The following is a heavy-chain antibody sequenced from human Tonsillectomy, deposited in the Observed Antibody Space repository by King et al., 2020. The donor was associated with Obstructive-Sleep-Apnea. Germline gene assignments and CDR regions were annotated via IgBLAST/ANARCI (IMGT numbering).Heavy chain of an antibody. CDR1: GFTFSRYG. Sequence: VQLVESGGGVVRPGGSLRLSCAASGFTFSRYGMHWVRQGPGRRLEWVAVLSYNGLIRDYAASVKGRFTISRDNSKDTLYLQMSSLRGEDSGVYYCVKEMEELVRYNWFDPWGQGTLVTVSS. CDR2: LSYNGLIR. V-gene: IGHV3-30*18. J-gene: IGHJ5*02. CDR3: VKEMEELVRYNWFDP. D-gene: IGHD2-8*02.